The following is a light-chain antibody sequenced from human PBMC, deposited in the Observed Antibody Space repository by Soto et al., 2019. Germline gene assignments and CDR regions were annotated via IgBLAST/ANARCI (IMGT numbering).Light chain of an antibody. V-gene: IGKV1-9*01. CDR1: QGISSY. Sequence: DFHMSQSPSSLSASVGYRFTIACRASQGISSYLAWYQKTKGKAPKLRIYAASTLQSGVPSRVRGSGSGTELTLTISRLKNEDFATYYCQQLNRSTITFGHGTRLEI. J-gene: IGKJ5*01. CDR2: AAS. CDR3: QQLNRSTIT.